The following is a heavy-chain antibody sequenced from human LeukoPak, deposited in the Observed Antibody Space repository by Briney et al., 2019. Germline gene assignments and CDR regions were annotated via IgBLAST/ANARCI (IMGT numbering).Heavy chain of an antibody. J-gene: IGHJ4*02. V-gene: IGHV3-23*01. CDR3: AIDPNWGVDY. D-gene: IGHD7-27*01. CDR1: GFTFSYYT. CDR2: IGSSGGGI. Sequence: GSLRLSCAASGFTFSYYTMYWVRQAPGKGLEWVSIIGSSGGGIHYADSVKGRFTISRDNSKNTLYLQMNSLRAEDTAVYYCAIDPNWGVDYWGQGVLVTVSS.